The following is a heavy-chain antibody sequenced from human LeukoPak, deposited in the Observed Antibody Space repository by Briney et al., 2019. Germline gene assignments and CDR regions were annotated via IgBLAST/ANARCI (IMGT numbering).Heavy chain of an antibody. D-gene: IGHD3-9*01. CDR2: INPNSGGT. V-gene: IGHV1-2*06. CDR1: GYTFTGYY. Sequence: GASVKVSCKASGYTFTGYYMHWVRQAPGQGLEWMGRINPNSGGTNYAQKFQGRAIMTRDTSISTAYMELSRLRFDDTAVYYCARGEGYYDILTEGYWGQGTLVTVSS. J-gene: IGHJ4*02. CDR3: ARGEGYYDILTEGY.